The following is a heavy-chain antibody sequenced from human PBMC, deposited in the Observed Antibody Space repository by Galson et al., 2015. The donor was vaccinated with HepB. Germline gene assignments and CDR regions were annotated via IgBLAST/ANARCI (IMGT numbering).Heavy chain of an antibody. J-gene: IGHJ4*02. CDR2: IIPIFGTA. CDR3: ARGPVQWYSSGWYCNY. V-gene: IGHV1-69*13. CDR1: GGTFSSYA. Sequence: SVKVSCKASGGTFSSYAISWVRQAPGQGLEWMGGIIPIFGTANYAQKFQGRVAITADESTSTAYMELSSLRSEDTAVYYCARGPVQWYSSGWYCNYWGQGTLVTVSS. D-gene: IGHD6-19*01.